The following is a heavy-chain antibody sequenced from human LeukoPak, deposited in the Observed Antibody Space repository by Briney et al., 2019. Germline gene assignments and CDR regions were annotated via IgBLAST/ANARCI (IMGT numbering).Heavy chain of an antibody. J-gene: IGHJ4*02. D-gene: IGHD3-22*01. Sequence: GGSLRLSCAASGFTFSNYAMSWVRQAPGKGLEWVAVIWYDGSNKYYADSVKGRFTISRDNSKNTLYLQMNSLRAEDTAVYYCARDQPTMNYYDSSGYVDYWGQGTLVTVSS. CDR2: IWYDGSNK. CDR1: GFTFSNYA. CDR3: ARDQPTMNYYDSSGYVDY. V-gene: IGHV3-33*08.